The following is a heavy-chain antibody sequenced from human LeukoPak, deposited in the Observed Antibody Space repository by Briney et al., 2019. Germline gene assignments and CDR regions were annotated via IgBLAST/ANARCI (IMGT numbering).Heavy chain of an antibody. CDR2: ISSSGTTI. CDR1: GFTVSDYY. V-gene: IGHV3-11*01. CDR3: ASLRGVNR. D-gene: IGHD3-10*01. J-gene: IGHJ4*02. Sequence: GGSLRLSCAASGFTVSDYYMSWIRQPPGKGLEWVSYISSSGTTIYYADSVRGRFTVSRGNAKNSLYLQMDSLSAEDTAVYYCASLRGVNRWGQGTLVTVSS.